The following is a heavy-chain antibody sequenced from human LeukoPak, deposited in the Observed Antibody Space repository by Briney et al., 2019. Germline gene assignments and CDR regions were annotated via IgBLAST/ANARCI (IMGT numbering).Heavy chain of an antibody. J-gene: IGHJ4*02. Sequence: PLETLSLTCTVSGGSISSYYWSWIRQPPGKGLEWIGYIYYSGSTNYNPSLKSRVTISVDTSKNQFSLTLGSVSATDTAVYYCVSPRGFSYGYFDYWGQGTLVTVSS. D-gene: IGHD5-18*01. CDR3: VSPRGFSYGYFDY. V-gene: IGHV4-59*08. CDR1: GGSISSYY. CDR2: IYYSGST.